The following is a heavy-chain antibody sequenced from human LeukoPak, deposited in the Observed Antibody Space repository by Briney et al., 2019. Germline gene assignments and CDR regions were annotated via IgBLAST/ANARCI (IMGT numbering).Heavy chain of an antibody. J-gene: IGHJ4*02. CDR3: ASGYCSAGTCYGLLDF. Sequence: ASVTVSSKPSAYTFTTYGISWVRQAPGQGLEWMGWISAYNGNTNYAQKLQGRVTMTSDTATKTAYMELRSLRSNDTAVYYCASGYCSAGTCYGLLDFWGRGTLVIVSS. D-gene: IGHD2-15*01. V-gene: IGHV1-18*01. CDR2: ISAYNGNT. CDR1: AYTFTTYG.